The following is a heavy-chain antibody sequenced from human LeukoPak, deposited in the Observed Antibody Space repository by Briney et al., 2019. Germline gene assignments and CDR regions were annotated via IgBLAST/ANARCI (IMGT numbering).Heavy chain of an antibody. Sequence: GGSLRLSCAASGFIFSDYYMSWIRQSPGKGLKWISYISPNGTDIYSIDSVRGRFIISRDNAKNSLYLQMSSLRAEDTAVYYCASGSSSVGYWGQGTLVTVSS. CDR1: GFIFSDYY. CDR3: ASGSSSVGY. CDR2: ISPNGTDI. J-gene: IGHJ4*02. V-gene: IGHV3-11*01. D-gene: IGHD6-6*01.